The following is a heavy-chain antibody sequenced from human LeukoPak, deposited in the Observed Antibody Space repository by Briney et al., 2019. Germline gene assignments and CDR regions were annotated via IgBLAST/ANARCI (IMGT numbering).Heavy chain of an antibody. V-gene: IGHV3-53*01. CDR1: GFTVSSNY. J-gene: IGHJ6*03. CDR3: ARFAAGGSYYYYMDV. D-gene: IGHD6-25*01. CDR2: IYSGGSA. Sequence: GGSLRLSCAASGFTVSSNYMSWVRQAPGKGLEWVSIIYSGGSAYYADSVKGRFTISRDNAKNSLYLQMNSLRADDTAVYYCARFAAGGSYYYYMDVWGKGTTVTVSS.